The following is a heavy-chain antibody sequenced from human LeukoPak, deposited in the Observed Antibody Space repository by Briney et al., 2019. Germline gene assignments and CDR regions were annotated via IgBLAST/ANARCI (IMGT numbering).Heavy chain of an antibody. CDR2: INPNSGGT. V-gene: IGHV1-2*02. CDR1: GYTFTGYY. J-gene: IGHJ3*02. D-gene: IGHD4-17*01. Sequence: ASVKVSCKASGYTFTGYYMHWVRQAPGQGLEWMGWINPNSGGTNYAQKFQGRVTMTRDTSISTAYMELSRLRSDDTAVYYCAREKTVTEDAFDIWGQGTMVTVSS. CDR3: AREKTVTEDAFDI.